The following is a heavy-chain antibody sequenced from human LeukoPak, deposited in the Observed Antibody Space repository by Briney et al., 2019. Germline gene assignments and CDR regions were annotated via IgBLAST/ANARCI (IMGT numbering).Heavy chain of an antibody. V-gene: IGHV5-51*01. D-gene: IGHD4-17*01. CDR2: IYPGDSDT. CDR1: GYSFTSYW. J-gene: IGHJ5*02. Sequence: RGESLKISCKGSGYSFTSYWIGWVRQMPGKGLEWMGIIYPGDSDTRYSPSFQGQVTISADKSISTAYLQWSSLKASDTAMYYCARWTVTVTTGYNWFDPWGQGTLVTVSS. CDR3: ARWTVTVTTGYNWFDP.